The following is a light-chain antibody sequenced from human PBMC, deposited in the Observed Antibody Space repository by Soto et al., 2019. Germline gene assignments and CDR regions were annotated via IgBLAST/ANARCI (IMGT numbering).Light chain of an antibody. Sequence: QSALTQPASVSGSPGQSITISCTGTSSDIGGYKYVSWYQHHPGRAPKFIIYEVNNRPSRVSNRFSGSKSGNTASLTIAGLQTEDEADYYCLSYTRNTTLLFGGGTKVTVL. CDR2: EVN. CDR1: SSDIGGYKY. J-gene: IGLJ2*01. CDR3: LSYTRNTTLL. V-gene: IGLV2-14*01.